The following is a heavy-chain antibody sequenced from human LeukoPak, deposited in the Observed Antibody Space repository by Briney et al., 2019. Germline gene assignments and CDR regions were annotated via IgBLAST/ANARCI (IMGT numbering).Heavy chain of an antibody. D-gene: IGHD1-26*01. CDR1: GFTFSSYG. CDR2: IWYDGSNK. V-gene: IGHV3-33*01. CDR3: ARIRVGATFDF. J-gene: IGHJ4*02. Sequence: PGGSLRLSCAASGFTFSSYGMHWVRQAPGKGLEWVAVIWYDGSNKYYADSVKGRFTISRDNSKNTLYLQMNSLRAEDTAVYYCARIRVGATFDFWGQGTLVTVSS.